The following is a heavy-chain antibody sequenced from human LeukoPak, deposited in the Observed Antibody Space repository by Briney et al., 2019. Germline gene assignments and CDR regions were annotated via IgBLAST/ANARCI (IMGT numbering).Heavy chain of an antibody. CDR3: AASQAYYDILTGYPNWFDP. CDR2: TYYRSKWYN. CDR1: GDSVSSNSAA. V-gene: IGHV6-1*01. Sequence: SQTLSLTCAISGDSVSSNSAAWNWIRQSPSRGLEWLGRTYYRSKWYNDYAVSVKSRITINPDTSKNQFSLQLNSVTPEDTAVYYCAASQAYYDILTGYPNWFDPWGQGTLVTVSS. J-gene: IGHJ5*02. D-gene: IGHD3-9*01.